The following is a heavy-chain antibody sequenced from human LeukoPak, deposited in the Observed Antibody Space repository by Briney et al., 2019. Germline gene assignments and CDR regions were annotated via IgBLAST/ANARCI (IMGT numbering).Heavy chain of an antibody. J-gene: IGHJ5*02. Sequence: SETLSLTCAVYGGSFSGYYWSWIRQPPGKGLEWIGEINHSGSTNYNPSLKSRVTISVDTSKNQFSLKLSSVTAADTAVYYCARGRLLWFGEFGFDPWGQGTLVTVSS. CDR3: ARGRLLWFGEFGFDP. CDR1: GGSFSGYY. V-gene: IGHV4-34*01. D-gene: IGHD3-10*01. CDR2: INHSGST.